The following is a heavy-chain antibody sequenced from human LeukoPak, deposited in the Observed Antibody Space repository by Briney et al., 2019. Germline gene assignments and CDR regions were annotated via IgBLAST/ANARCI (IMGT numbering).Heavy chain of an antibody. D-gene: IGHD3-10*01. Sequence: GGSLRLSCVASGFAFNEYTMHWVRQAPGKGLERVSLITWDGATTYYADSVKGRFTISRDNSKNSLYLQMNNLSTEDTALYYRGKDLAGSYLLDYWGQGTLVTVSS. J-gene: IGHJ4*02. V-gene: IGHV3-43*01. CDR2: ITWDGATT. CDR1: GFAFNEYT. CDR3: GKDLAGSYLLDY.